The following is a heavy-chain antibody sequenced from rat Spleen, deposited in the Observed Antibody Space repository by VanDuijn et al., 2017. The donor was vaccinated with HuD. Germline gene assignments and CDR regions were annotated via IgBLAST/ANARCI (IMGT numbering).Heavy chain of an antibody. D-gene: IGHD1-12*02. V-gene: IGHV3-1*01. CDR2: ISYRGIT. J-gene: IGHJ1*01. CDR3: ARSADYDGTYYWGGYWYFDF. CDR1: GYSITSNY. Sequence: EVRLQESGPGLVKPSQSLPLTCSVTGYSITSNYWGWIRKFPGNKMEWMGFISYRGITDYNPSLKSRVSISRDTSKNQFFLQLNSVTTEDTATYYCARSADYDGTYYWGGYWYFDFWGPGTMVTVSS.